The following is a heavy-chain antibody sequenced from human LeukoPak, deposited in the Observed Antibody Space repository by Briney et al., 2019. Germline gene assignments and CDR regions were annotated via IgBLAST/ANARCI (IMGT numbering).Heavy chain of an antibody. V-gene: IGHV4-4*09. J-gene: IGHJ4*02. CDR3: AGGGPQQLILT. CDR2: FYSIGTT. D-gene: IGHD6-13*01. Sequence: SETLSLTCTVSGGSISSYYWGWIRQPPGKGLEWIGYFYSIGTTNYNPSLKSRVTISVDTSKNQFSLRLTSVTAADTAVYYCAGGGPQQLILTWGEGALVTVSS. CDR1: GGSISSYY.